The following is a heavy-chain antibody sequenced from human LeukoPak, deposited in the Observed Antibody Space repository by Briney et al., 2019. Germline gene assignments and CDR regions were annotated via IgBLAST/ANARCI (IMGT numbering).Heavy chain of an antibody. CDR2: IYRSGST. V-gene: IGHV4-4*07. CDR3: ARDGNGSRAFDF. J-gene: IGHJ4*02. CDR1: GGSISSYF. D-gene: IGHD2-15*01. Sequence: PSESLSLTCTVSGGSISSYFWSWIRQPAGKGLEWIGRIYRSGSTNYNPSLKSRVTISVDKSSNQFSLNLTSVTAADTAVYYCARDGNGSRAFDFWGQGTLVTVFS.